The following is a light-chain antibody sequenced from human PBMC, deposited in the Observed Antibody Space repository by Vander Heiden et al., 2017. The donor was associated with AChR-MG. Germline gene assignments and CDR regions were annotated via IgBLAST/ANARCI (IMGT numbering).Light chain of an antibody. CDR3: QQYGSPPT. CDR1: QSVSSTY. CDR2: GAS. J-gene: IGKJ2*01. Sequence: EIVLTQSPGTLSLSPGERATLSCRASQSVSSTYLAWYQHKPGQAPRLVIFGASTRATGIPDRFSGSGSGTDFTLTISRLEPEDFAVYFCQQYGSPPTFGQGTKLEIK. V-gene: IGKV3-20*01.